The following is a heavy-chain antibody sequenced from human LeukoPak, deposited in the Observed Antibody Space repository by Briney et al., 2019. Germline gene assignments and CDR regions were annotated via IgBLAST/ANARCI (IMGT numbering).Heavy chain of an antibody. Sequence: SETLSLTCTVAAASISSGGYGWGWLRQQPGKGLEWIVYIYYSGRNYYNPSLKSRATISVDTSKNQSSLKLSSVTAADTAVYYCARDRGDGYDYWGQGTLVTVSS. V-gene: IGHV4-31*03. CDR1: AASISSGGYG. CDR3: ARDRGDGYDY. J-gene: IGHJ4*02. D-gene: IGHD5-24*01. CDR2: IYYSGRN.